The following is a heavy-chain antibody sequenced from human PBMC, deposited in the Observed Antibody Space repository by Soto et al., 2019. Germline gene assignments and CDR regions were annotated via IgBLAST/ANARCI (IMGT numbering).Heavy chain of an antibody. Sequence: SETLSLTCTVSGGSISSDDEYWSWIRQPPGKGLEWIGYIYHSGSTYYKPSLKSRVTISVDTSKNQFSLKLRSVTAADTAVYYRARESNYYNSRVIDLWVQGTLVTVSS. D-gene: IGHD3-22*01. CDR2: IYHSGST. CDR3: ARESNYYNSRVIDL. V-gene: IGHV4-30-4*02. CDR1: GGSISSDDEY. J-gene: IGHJ1*01.